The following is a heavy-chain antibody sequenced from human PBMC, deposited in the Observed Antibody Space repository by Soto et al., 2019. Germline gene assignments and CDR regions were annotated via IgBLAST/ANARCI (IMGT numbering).Heavy chain of an antibody. J-gene: IGHJ4*02. CDR1: GGSISSYY. D-gene: IGHD3-22*01. V-gene: IGHV4-59*01. CDR3: ARDGDYYDSSGYYPD. CDR2: IYYSGST. Sequence: QVQLQESGPGLVKPSETLSLTCTVSGGSISSYYWSWIRQPPGKGLEWIGYIYYSGSTNYNPSLKSRATISVDTSKNQFSLKLSSVTAADTAVYYCARDGDYYDSSGYYPDWGQGTLVTVSS.